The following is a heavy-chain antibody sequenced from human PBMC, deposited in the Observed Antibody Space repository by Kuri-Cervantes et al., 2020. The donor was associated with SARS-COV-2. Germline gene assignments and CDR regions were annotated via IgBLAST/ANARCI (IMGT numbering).Heavy chain of an antibody. J-gene: IGHJ4*02. D-gene: IGHD5-12*01. V-gene: IGHV4-59*08. CDR2: IYHSGST. CDR3: ARQGANLDY. CDR1: GGSISSHY. Sequence: SETLSLTCTVSGGSISSHYWSWIRQPPGKGLEWIGSIYHSGSTYYNPSLKSRVTISVDTSKNQFSLKLSSVTAADTAVYYCARQGANLDYWGQGTLVTDSS.